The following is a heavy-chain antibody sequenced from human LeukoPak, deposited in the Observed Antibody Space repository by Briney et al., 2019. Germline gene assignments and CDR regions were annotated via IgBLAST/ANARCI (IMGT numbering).Heavy chain of an antibody. D-gene: IGHD3-22*01. CDR3: ARSLDITMIVAPMDV. CDR2: IGTAGDT. CDR1: GFTFSSYD. J-gene: IGHJ6*02. Sequence: GGSLRLSCAASGFTFSSYDMHWVRQATGKGLEWVSAIGTAGDTYYPGSVKGRFTISRENAKNSLYLQMNSLRAGDTAVYYCARSLDITMIVAPMDVWGQGTTVTVSS. V-gene: IGHV3-13*01.